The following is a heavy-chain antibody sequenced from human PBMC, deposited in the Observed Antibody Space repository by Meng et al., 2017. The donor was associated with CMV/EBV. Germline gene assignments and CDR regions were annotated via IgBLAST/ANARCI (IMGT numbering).Heavy chain of an antibody. J-gene: IGHJ4*02. CDR3: ARVGRTSCYDY. Sequence: LQESGPGLVNPSQILSLTCTVSGGSISRGDYYWSWIRQPPGKGLEWIGYIYYSGSTYYNPSLKSRVTISVDTSKNQFSLKLSSVTAADTAVYYCARVGRTSCYDYWGQGTLVTVSS. CDR1: GGSISRGDYY. CDR2: IYYSGST. D-gene: IGHD2-2*01. V-gene: IGHV4-30-4*08.